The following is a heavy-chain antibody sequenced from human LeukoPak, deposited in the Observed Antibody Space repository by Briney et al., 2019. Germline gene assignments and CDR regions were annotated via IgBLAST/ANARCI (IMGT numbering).Heavy chain of an antibody. Sequence: SETLSLTCAVYGGSFSGYYWSWIRQPPGKGLEWIGEINHSGSTNYNPSLKSRVTISVDTSKNQFSLKLSSVTAADTAVYYCARVKGYYYGMDVWGQGTTVTVSS. J-gene: IGHJ6*02. V-gene: IGHV4-34*01. CDR1: GGSFSGYY. CDR3: ARVKGYYYGMDV. CDR2: INHSGST.